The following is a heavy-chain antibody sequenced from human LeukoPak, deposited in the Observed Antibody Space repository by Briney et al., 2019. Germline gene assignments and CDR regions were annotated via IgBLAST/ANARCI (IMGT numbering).Heavy chain of an antibody. CDR2: INPSGGST. V-gene: IGHV1-46*01. J-gene: IGHJ4*02. CDR3: AILVTGDYFDY. D-gene: IGHD3-16*02. CDR1: GYTFTGYY. Sequence: GASVKVSCKASGYTFTGYYMHWVRQAPGQGLEWMGLINPSGGSTTYAQKFQGRVTMTRDTSTSTVYMELSSLRYEDTAVYYCAILVTGDYFDYWGQGTLVTVSS.